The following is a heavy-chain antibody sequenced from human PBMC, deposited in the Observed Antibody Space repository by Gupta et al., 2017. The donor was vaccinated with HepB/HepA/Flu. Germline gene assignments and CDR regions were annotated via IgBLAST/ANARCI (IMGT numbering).Heavy chain of an antibody. CDR3: ARGGLHGTFDY. J-gene: IGHJ4*02. Sequence: EVQLVESGGGLVQPGGSLRLSCAASGFTFSTYWMHWVRQAPGKGLVWVSDINSDGSSTNYADSVRGRFTISGDNAKNTLYLQMSSLRVEDTAVYYCARGGLHGTFDYWGQGTLVTVSS. CDR1: GFTFSTYW. D-gene: IGHD1-1*01. V-gene: IGHV3-74*01. CDR2: INSDGSST.